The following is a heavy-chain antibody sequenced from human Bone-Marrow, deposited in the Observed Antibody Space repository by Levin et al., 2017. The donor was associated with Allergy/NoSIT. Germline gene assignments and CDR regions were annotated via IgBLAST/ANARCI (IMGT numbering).Heavy chain of an antibody. CDR3: ARIGTTSWYY. V-gene: IGHV3-7*04. CDR2: IKHDGSEK. D-gene: IGHD1-14*01. J-gene: IGHJ4*02. Sequence: GESLKISCAASGFSFSSYQMSWVRQAPGKGLEWVANIKHDGSEKYYVDSVKGRFTISRDNAKNSLYLQMNSLRAEDTAVYYCARIGTTSWYYWGQGTPVTVSS. CDR1: GFSFSSYQ.